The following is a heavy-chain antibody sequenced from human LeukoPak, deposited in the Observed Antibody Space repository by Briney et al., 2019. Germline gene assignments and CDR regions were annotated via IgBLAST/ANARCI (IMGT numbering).Heavy chain of an antibody. D-gene: IGHD3-22*01. CDR2: IYYSGST. J-gene: IGHJ3*02. V-gene: IGHV4-61*05. Sequence: SETLSLTCTVSGGSISSSSYYWGWIRQPPGKGLEWIGYIYYSGSTNYNPSLKSRVTISVDTSKNQFSLKLSSVTAADTAVYYCALREYYYDSSGYYPSDAFDIWGQGTMVTVSS. CDR1: GGSISSSSYY. CDR3: ALREYYYDSSGYYPSDAFDI.